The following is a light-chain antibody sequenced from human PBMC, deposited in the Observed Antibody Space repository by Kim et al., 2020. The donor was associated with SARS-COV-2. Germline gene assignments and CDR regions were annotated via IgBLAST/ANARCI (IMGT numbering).Light chain of an antibody. CDR3: QQRSNWQYT. Sequence: CLSPGERATLSCRASQSSSSCLAGYTQKPGQAPRLLIYDTPNRATGIPARFSGSGSGTDFTLSISSLEPEDFAVYYCQQRSNWQYTFGQGTKLEI. CDR2: DTP. J-gene: IGKJ2*01. CDR1: QSSSSC. V-gene: IGKV3-11*01.